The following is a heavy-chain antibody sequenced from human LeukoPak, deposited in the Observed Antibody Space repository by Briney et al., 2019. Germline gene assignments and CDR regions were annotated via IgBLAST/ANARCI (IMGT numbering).Heavy chain of an antibody. Sequence: SVKVSCKASGGTFSSYAISWVRQAPGQGLEWMGGIIPIFGTANYAQKFQGRVTITADESTSTAYMELSSLRSEDTAVYYCATLRGDSPFFDYWGQGTLVTVSS. V-gene: IGHV1-69*01. CDR2: IIPIFGTA. J-gene: IGHJ4*02. D-gene: IGHD4-11*01. CDR3: ATLRGDSPFFDY. CDR1: GGTFSSYA.